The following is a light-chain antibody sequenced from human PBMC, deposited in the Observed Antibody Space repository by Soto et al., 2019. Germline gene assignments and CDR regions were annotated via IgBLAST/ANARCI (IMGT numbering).Light chain of an antibody. Sequence: EILLTQSPATLSLSPGERATLSCRASQSVNNFLAWYQQKPGQAPRLLIYGASSRATGIPDRFSGSGSGTDFTLTISRLEPEDFAVYYCQQYGRSPRTFGQGTKVDIK. J-gene: IGKJ1*01. CDR2: GAS. CDR3: QQYGRSPRT. V-gene: IGKV3-20*01. CDR1: QSVNNF.